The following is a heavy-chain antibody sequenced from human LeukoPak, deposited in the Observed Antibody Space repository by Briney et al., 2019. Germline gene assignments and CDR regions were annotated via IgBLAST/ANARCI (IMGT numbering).Heavy chain of an antibody. D-gene: IGHD3-10*01. CDR3: AKAPDYYGSGSYYDY. Sequence: GRSLRLSCAASGFTFSSYGMHWVRQAPGKGLEWVAVISYDGSNKYYADSVKGRFTISRDNSKNTLYLQMNSLRAEDTAVYYCAKAPDYYGSGSYYDYWGQGTLVTVSS. CDR2: ISYDGSNK. J-gene: IGHJ4*02. CDR1: GFTFSSYG. V-gene: IGHV3-30*18.